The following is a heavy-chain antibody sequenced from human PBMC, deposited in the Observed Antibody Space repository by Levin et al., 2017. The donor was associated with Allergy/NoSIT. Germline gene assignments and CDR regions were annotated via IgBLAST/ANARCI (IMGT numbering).Heavy chain of an antibody. CDR3: ARSACSGGHWSSEWNFDL. D-gene: IGHD2-15*01. V-gene: IGHV3-7*04. CDR2: TKQDGSEK. CDR1: GFTFSSYW. Sequence: GGSLRLSCAASGFTFSSYWMSWVRQAPGKGLEWVANTKQDGSEKYYVDSVKGRFTISRDNGKDSLYLQMNSLRAEDTAVYYCARSACSGGHWSSEWNFDLWGRGTLVTVSS. J-gene: IGHJ2*01.